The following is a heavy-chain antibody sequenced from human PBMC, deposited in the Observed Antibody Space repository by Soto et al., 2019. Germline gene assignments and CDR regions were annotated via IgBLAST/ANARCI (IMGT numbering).Heavy chain of an antibody. CDR1: GFTLRSHR. V-gene: IGHV3-74*01. J-gene: IGHJ5*02. Sequence: EVQLVESGGGLVQPGGSLRVSCAASGFTLRSHRIHWVRQAPGKGLEWVSRIDTDGGGTSYADSVKGRFTISTDNAKXXXXXXXXXXRAEDXXXXXXATVFDLWGQGTLVTVSS. CDR3: ATVFDL. D-gene: IGHD1-1*01. CDR2: IDTDGGGT.